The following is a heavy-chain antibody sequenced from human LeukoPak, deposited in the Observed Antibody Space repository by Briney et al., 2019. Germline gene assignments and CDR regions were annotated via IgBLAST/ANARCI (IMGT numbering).Heavy chain of an antibody. CDR2: IQQYGSEA. V-gene: IGHV3-7*03. J-gene: IGHJ4*02. CDR1: GFTFSDYW. D-gene: IGHD6-19*01. Sequence: GGSLRLSCAASGFTFSDYWMTWVRQAPGKGLEWVANIQQYGSEAYYVDSVKGRFTISRDNSKNSLYLQMNSLRAEDTAVYYCAKESSGGWYFDYWGQGTLVTVSS. CDR3: AKESSGGWYFDY.